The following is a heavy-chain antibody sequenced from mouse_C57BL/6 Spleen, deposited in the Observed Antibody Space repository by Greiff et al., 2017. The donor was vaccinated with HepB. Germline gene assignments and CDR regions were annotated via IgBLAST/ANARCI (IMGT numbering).Heavy chain of an antibody. Sequence: LQESGPELVKPGASVKISCKASGYAFSSSWMNWVKQRPGKGLEWIGRIYPGDGDTNYNGKFKGKATLTADKSSSTAYMQLSSLTSEDSAVYFCARSHYYGSSFPFDYWGQGTTLTVSS. V-gene: IGHV1-82*01. CDR3: ARSHYYGSSFPFDY. CDR1: GYAFSSSW. D-gene: IGHD1-1*01. J-gene: IGHJ2*01. CDR2: IYPGDGDT.